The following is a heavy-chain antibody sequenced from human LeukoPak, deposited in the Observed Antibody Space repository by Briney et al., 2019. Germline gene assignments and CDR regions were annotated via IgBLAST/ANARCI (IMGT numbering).Heavy chain of an antibody. J-gene: IGHJ4*02. CDR1: GFTVSSNY. CDR3: AKPGRSFTSGY. V-gene: IGHV3-53*01. Sequence: GGSLRLSCAASGFTVSSNYMSWVRQAPGKGLEWVSVIYSGGSTYYADSVKGRFAISRDNSKNTLYLQMNSLRVEDTAVYYCAKPGRSFTSGYWGQGTLVTVSS. D-gene: IGHD3-10*01. CDR2: IYSGGST.